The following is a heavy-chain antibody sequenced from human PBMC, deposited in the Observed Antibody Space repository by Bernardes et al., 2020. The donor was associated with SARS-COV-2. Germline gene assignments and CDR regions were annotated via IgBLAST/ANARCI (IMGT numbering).Heavy chain of an antibody. V-gene: IGHV3-7*01. CDR3: ARDRAWGEPHGMDV. J-gene: IGHJ6*04. CDR1: GFTFSSYW. CDR2: IKQYGSEI. Sequence: GGSLRLSCAASGFTFSSYWMSWVRQAPDGKGREWVANIKQYGSEIYYVDSVKGRFTISRDNAKKSLYLQMNSLRAEDTAVYYCARDRAWGEPHGMDVLGKGTTVTVSS. D-gene: IGHD3-16*01.